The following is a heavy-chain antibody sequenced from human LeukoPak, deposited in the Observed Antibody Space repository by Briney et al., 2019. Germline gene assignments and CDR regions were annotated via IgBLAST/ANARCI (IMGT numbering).Heavy chain of an antibody. Sequence: ASVKVSCKASGYTFTSYYMHWVRQAPGQGLEWMGIINPSGGSTSYAQKFQGRVTMTRDTSINTAYMELSGLRSDDTAVYYCARAGYSYGYVLDVWGQGTTVTVSS. D-gene: IGHD5-18*01. CDR2: INPSGGST. CDR1: GYTFTSYY. J-gene: IGHJ6*02. CDR3: ARAGYSYGYVLDV. V-gene: IGHV1-46*01.